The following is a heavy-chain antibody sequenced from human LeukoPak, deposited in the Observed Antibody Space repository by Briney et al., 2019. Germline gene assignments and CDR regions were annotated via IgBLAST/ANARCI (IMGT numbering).Heavy chain of an antibody. CDR3: ARHYDSSGFDL. V-gene: IGHV4-39*01. D-gene: IGHD3-22*01. Sequence: SETLSLTCTVSGGSISSSSYYWGWIRQPPGKGLEWIGSIYYSGSTYYNPSLKSRVTTSVDTSKNQFSLKLSSVTAADTAVYYCARHYDSSGFDLWGRGTLVTVSS. CDR1: GGSISSSSYY. J-gene: IGHJ2*01. CDR2: IYYSGST.